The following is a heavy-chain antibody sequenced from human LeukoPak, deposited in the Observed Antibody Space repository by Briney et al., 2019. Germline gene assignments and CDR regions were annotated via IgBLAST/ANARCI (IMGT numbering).Heavy chain of an antibody. J-gene: IGHJ6*04. V-gene: IGHV3-48*03. Sequence: GGSLKLSCAASGFTFSSYEMNWVRQAPGKGLEWVSYISSSGSTIYYADSVKGRFTISRDNAKNSLYLQMNSLRAEDTAVYYCAELGITMIGGVWGKGTTVAISS. CDR1: GFTFSSYE. CDR3: AELGITMIGGV. CDR2: ISSSGSTI. D-gene: IGHD3-10*02.